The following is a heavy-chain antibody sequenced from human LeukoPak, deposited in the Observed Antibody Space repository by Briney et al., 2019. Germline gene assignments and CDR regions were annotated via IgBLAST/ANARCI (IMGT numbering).Heavy chain of an antibody. CDR3: ARVFYYDSSGYYYDGGPGAFDI. CDR2: ISSSSSCI. D-gene: IGHD3-22*01. Sequence: GGSLRLSCAASGFTFSSYSMNWVRQAPGKGLEWVSSISSSSSCIYYADSVKGRFTISRDNAKNSLYLQMNSLRAEDTAVYYCARVFYYDSSGYYYDGGPGAFDIWGQGTMVTVSS. CDR1: GFTFSSYS. J-gene: IGHJ3*02. V-gene: IGHV3-21*01.